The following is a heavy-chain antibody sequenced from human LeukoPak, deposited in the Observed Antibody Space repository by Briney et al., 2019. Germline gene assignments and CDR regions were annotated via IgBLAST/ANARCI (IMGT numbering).Heavy chain of an antibody. J-gene: IGHJ5*02. CDR3: ARVGSFNWFDP. CDR1: GASIGSYY. CDR2: IYTSGST. V-gene: IGHV4-4*07. Sequence: KPSETLSLTCTVSGASIGSYYWSWIRQPAGKGLEWIWRIYTSGSTDYNPSLRSRVTMSVDTSKNQFSLILSSVTAADTAVYYCARVGSFNWFDPWGQGTLVTVSS.